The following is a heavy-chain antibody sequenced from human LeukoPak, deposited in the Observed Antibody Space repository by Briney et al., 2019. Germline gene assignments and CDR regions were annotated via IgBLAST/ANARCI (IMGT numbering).Heavy chain of an antibody. J-gene: IGHJ4*02. CDR2: ISSSGGTT. CDR3: AKAGIAVPATPEY. Sequence: GGSLRLSCATSGFTFSSYAMNWVRQAPGKGLEWVSVISSSGGTTYYSDSVRGRFIISRDNSKNTLYLQMNSLRAEDTAVYYCAKAGIAVPATPEYCGQGTRVTVSS. CDR1: GFTFSSYA. D-gene: IGHD6-19*01. V-gene: IGHV3-23*01.